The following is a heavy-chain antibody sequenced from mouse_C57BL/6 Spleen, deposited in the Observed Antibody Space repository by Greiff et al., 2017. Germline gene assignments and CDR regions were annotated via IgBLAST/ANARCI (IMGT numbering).Heavy chain of an antibody. V-gene: IGHV10-1*01. Sequence: EVKLQESGGGLVQPKGSLKLSCAASGFSFNTYAMNWVRQAPGKGLEWVARIRSKSNNYATYYADSVKDRFTISRDDSESMLYLQMNNLKTEDTAMYYCVRDFYYGSSAWFAYWGQGTLVTVSA. CDR2: IRSKSNNYAT. D-gene: IGHD1-1*01. CDR3: VRDFYYGSSAWFAY. J-gene: IGHJ3*01. CDR1: GFSFNTYA.